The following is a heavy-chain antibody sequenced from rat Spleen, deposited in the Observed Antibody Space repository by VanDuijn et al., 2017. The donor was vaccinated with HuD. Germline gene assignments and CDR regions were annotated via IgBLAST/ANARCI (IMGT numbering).Heavy chain of an antibody. D-gene: IGHD4-3*01. Sequence: EVQLVETGGGGVQPGRSLKLSCVASGFTFSAYWMYWVRQAPGKGLEWVSSISSDGFNTYYPDSVKGRFTISRVNSENTVYLQMNSLRSEDTATYYCAVAGYGYWGQGTLVTVSS. CDR2: ISSDGFNT. CDR1: GFTFSAYW. J-gene: IGHJ3*01. CDR3: AVAGYGY. V-gene: IGHV5-58*01.